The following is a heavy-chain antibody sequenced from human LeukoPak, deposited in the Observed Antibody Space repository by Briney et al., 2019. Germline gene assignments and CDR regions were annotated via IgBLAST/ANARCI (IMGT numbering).Heavy chain of an antibody. D-gene: IGHD3-22*01. J-gene: IGHJ4*02. Sequence: GGSLRLSCAASGFTFDDYAMHWVRQAPGKGLEWVSGISWNSGSIGYADSVKGRFTISRDNAKNSLYLQMNSLRAEDMALYYCAKAEYYYDSSGYEQGSYFDCWGQGTLVTVSS. CDR2: ISWNSGSI. V-gene: IGHV3-9*03. CDR1: GFTFDDYA. CDR3: AKAEYYYDSSGYEQGSYFDC.